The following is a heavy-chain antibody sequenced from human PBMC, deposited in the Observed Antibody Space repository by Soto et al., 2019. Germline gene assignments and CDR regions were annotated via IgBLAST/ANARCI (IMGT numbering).Heavy chain of an antibody. CDR2: LNDSGST. J-gene: IGHJ1*01. CDR1: GGSFSGYY. V-gene: IGHV4-34*01. Sequence: SETLSLTCAVYGGSFSGYYCSWIRQPPGKGLEWIGELNDSGSTNYNAFLKSRVSISVDTSKNQFSLKLSSVTAADTAVYYCARGRGGVQHWGQGTLVTVSS. CDR3: ARGRGGVQH. D-gene: IGHD3-10*01.